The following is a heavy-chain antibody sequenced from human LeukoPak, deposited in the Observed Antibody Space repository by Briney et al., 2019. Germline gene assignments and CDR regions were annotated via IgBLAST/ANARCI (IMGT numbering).Heavy chain of an antibody. V-gene: IGHV4-59*01. CDR1: GVSISSNY. CDR2: IYDSDST. CDR3: ARDKPYYDISGYLSPHAFDI. D-gene: IGHD3-22*01. J-gene: IGHJ3*02. Sequence: SETLSLTCTVSGVSISSNYWTWIRQPPGKELEGIGYIYDSDSTNYNPSLKRRVTISVDTSKNRFSLKLSSVTAADTAVYYCARDKPYYDISGYLSPHAFDIWGQGTMVTVSS.